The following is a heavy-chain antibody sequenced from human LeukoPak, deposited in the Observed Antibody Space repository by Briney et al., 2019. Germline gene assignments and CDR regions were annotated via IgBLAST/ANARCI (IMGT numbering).Heavy chain of an antibody. CDR3: AGLQSLEWYVNWFDP. Sequence: PSETLSLTCTVSGGSISSSSYYWGWIRQPPGKGLEWIGYIYYSGSTNYNPSLKSRVTISVDTSKNQFSLKLSSVTAADTAVYYCAGLQSLEWYVNWFDPWGQGTLVTVSS. CDR2: IYYSGST. J-gene: IGHJ5*02. V-gene: IGHV4-61*05. CDR1: GGSISSSSYY. D-gene: IGHD3-3*01.